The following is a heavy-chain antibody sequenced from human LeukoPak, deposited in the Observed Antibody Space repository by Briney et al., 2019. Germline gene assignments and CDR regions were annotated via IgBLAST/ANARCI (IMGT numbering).Heavy chain of an antibody. D-gene: IGHD4-17*01. CDR3: ARAPDYGDSPYFDY. V-gene: IGHV4-59*01. CDR1: GGSISSYY. CDR2: IYYSGST. Sequence: PSETLSLTCTVSGGSISSYYWSWIRQPPGKGLEWIGYIYYSGSTNYNPSLKSRVTISVDTSKNQFSLKLSSVTAADTALYYCARAPDYGDSPYFDYWGQGTLVTVSS. J-gene: IGHJ4*02.